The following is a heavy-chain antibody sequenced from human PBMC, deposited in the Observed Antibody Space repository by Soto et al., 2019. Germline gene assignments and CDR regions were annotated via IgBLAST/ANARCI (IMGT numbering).Heavy chain of an antibody. J-gene: IGHJ4*02. CDR3: ATSGQYYYDSSGYYHFDY. Sequence: SETLSLTCTVSGGSISSYYWSWIRQPAGKGLEWIGRIYTSGSTNYNPSLKGRVTMSVDTSKNQFSLKLSSVTAADTVVYYCATSGQYYYDSSGYYHFDYWGQGTLVTVSS. CDR1: GGSISSYY. D-gene: IGHD3-22*01. CDR2: IYTSGST. V-gene: IGHV4-4*07.